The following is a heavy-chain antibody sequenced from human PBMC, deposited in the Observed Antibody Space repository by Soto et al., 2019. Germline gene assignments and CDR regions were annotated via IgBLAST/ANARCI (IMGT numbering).Heavy chain of an antibody. D-gene: IGHD3-22*01. Sequence: QVQLVQSGAEVKKPGASVKVSCKASGYTFTSYGISWVRQAPGQGLEWMGWISAYNGNTNDAQKLQGRVTMTTDTSTSTAYMELRSLRSDDTAVYYCARDWDYYDSSGYYSIKAGMDVWGQGTTVTVSS. J-gene: IGHJ6*02. CDR2: ISAYNGNT. CDR1: GYTFTSYG. CDR3: ARDWDYYDSSGYYSIKAGMDV. V-gene: IGHV1-18*01.